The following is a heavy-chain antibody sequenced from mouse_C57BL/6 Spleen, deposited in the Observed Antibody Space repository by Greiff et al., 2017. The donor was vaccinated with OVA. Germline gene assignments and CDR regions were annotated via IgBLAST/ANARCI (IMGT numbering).Heavy chain of an antibody. V-gene: IGHV1-85*01. Sequence: QVQLQQSGPELVKPGASVKLSCKASGYTFTSYDINWVKQRPGQGLEWIGWIYPRDGSTKYNEKFKGKATLIVDTSSRTAYMELHSLTSEDSAVYFCARWGLTTVVAMDYWGQGTSVTVSS. CDR2: IYPRDGST. J-gene: IGHJ4*01. CDR3: ARWGLTTVVAMDY. CDR1: GYTFTSYD. D-gene: IGHD1-1*01.